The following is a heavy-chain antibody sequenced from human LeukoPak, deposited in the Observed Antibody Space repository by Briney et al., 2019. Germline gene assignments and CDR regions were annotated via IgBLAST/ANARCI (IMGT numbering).Heavy chain of an antibody. Sequence: GGSLRLSCAAYGITFSSYGMNWVRQAPGKGLEWVSAISGSGGSTYYADSVKGRFTISRDNSKNTLYLQMNSLRAEDTAVYYCAKENYYGSGRMGYFQHWGQGTLVTVSS. J-gene: IGHJ1*01. CDR2: ISGSGGST. D-gene: IGHD3-10*01. CDR1: GITFSSYG. V-gene: IGHV3-23*01. CDR3: AKENYYGSGRMGYFQH.